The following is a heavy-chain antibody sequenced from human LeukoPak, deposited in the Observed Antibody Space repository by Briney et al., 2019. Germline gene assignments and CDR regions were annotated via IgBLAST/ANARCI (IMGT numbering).Heavy chain of an antibody. CDR3: ARGPIVGATQGWFDP. CDR2: IYYSGST. V-gene: IGHV4-30-4*01. Sequence: SQTLSLTCTVSGGSISCGDYYWSWIRQPPGKGLEWIGYIYYSGSTYYNPSLKSRVTISVDTSKNQFSLKLSSVTAADTAVYYCARGPIVGATQGWFDPWGQGTLVTVSS. J-gene: IGHJ5*02. D-gene: IGHD1-26*01. CDR1: GGSISCGDYY.